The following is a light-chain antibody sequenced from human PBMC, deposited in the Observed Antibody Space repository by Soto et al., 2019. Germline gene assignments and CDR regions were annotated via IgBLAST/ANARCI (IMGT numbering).Light chain of an antibody. V-gene: IGKV1-33*01. J-gene: IGKJ4*01. CDR1: HNIYNY. CDR2: DAS. CDR3: QHYDNHPLT. Sequence: DIQMTQSPSSLSASVGDRVAIACQASHNIYNYLNWYHQKPGKAPKLLIFDASNLERGVTSRFSGSGSRTHVSLSINNLQPEDVGTYFSQHYDNHPLTFGGETKVEI.